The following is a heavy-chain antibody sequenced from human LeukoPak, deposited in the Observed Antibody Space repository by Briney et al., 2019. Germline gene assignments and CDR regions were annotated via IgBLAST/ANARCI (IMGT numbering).Heavy chain of an antibody. CDR1: GYTFTGYY. V-gene: IGHV1-2*02. Sequence: ASVKVSCKASGYTFTGYYIHWVRQAPGQGLEWMGWISPNSGATNYAQKFQGRVTMTRDTSISTAYMELSRLRSDDTAVYYCARDSGRYFDWLPYGMDVWGQGTTVTVSS. CDR2: ISPNSGAT. D-gene: IGHD3-9*01. J-gene: IGHJ6*02. CDR3: ARDSGRYFDWLPYGMDV.